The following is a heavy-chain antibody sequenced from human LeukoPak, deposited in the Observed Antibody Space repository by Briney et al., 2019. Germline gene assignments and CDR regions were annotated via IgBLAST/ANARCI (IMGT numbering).Heavy chain of an antibody. D-gene: IGHD3-3*01. CDR1: GFTFSSYA. V-gene: IGHV3-23*01. CDR2: ISGSGGST. CDR3: AKDLMSIWSGYQYLGPTDY. Sequence: GGSLRLSCAASGFTFSSYAMSWVRQAPRKGLEWVSAISGSGGSTYYADSVKGRFTISRDNSKNTLYLQMNSLRAEDTAVYYCAKDLMSIWSGYQYLGPTDYWGQGTLVTVSS. J-gene: IGHJ4*02.